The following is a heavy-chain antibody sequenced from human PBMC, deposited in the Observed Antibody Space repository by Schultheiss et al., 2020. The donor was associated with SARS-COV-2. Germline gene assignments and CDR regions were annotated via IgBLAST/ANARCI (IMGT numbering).Heavy chain of an antibody. Sequence: GGSLRLSCAASGFTFSSYWMHWIRQAPGKGLEWVSAISGSGGSTYYADSVKGRFTISRDNSKNTLYLQMNSLRAEDTAVYYCATEGGCSGGSCYRHYYYYYMDVWGKGTTVTVSS. CDR3: ATEGGCSGGSCYRHYYYYYMDV. CDR1: GFTFSSYW. J-gene: IGHJ6*03. CDR2: ISGSGGST. V-gene: IGHV3-23*01. D-gene: IGHD2-15*01.